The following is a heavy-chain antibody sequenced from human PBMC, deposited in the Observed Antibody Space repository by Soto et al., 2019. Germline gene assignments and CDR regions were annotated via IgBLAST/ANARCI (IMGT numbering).Heavy chain of an antibody. CDR2: VYPSDSHT. J-gene: IGHJ4*02. CDR3: ARQSGETYTPMDH. CDR1: GFSFTSQW. Sequence: EVQLVQSGAEVKKPGESLKISCKGSGFSFTSQWIAWVRQMPGKGLEWMGTVYPSDSHTRYSPSFQGQVTISADKSISTAYLQWSSLKASDTAMYCGARQSGETYTPMDHWGQGTLVTVSS. V-gene: IGHV5-51*01. D-gene: IGHD5-18*01.